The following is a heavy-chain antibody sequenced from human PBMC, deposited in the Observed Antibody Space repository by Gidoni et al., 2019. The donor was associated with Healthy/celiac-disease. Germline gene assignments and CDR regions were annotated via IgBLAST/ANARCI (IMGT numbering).Heavy chain of an antibody. CDR2: IYSGGST. CDR3: ARELNYYDSSGFDY. V-gene: IGHV3-53*01. D-gene: IGHD3-22*01. J-gene: IGHJ4*02. CDR1: GFTVSSNY. Sequence: EVQLVESGGGLIQPGGSLRLSCAASGFTVSSNYMSWVRKAPGKGLEWVSVIYSGGSTYYADSVKGRFTISRDNSKNTLYLQMNSLRAEDTAVYYCARELNYYDSSGFDYWGQGTLVTVSS.